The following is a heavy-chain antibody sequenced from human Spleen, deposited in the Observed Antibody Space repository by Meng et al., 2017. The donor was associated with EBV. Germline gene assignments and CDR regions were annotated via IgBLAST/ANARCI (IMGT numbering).Heavy chain of an antibody. CDR3: ARRWLQPSSRNSYFDY. V-gene: IGHV4-34*01. J-gene: IGHJ4*02. CDR1: GGSFSSYY. D-gene: IGHD5-24*01. CDR2: IYHSGDT. Sequence: QVQVQESGPGLLTASETLSLTCIVSGGSFSSYYWSWIRQPPGKGLEWIGDIYHSGDTNYNPSLKSRVTISIDMSNNQFSLNLTSVTAADTAVYYCARRWLQPSSRNSYFDYWGRGSLVTVSS.